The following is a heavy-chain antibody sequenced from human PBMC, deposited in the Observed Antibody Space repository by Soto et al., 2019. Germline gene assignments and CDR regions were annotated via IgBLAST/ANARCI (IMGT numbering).Heavy chain of an antibody. Sequence: PGGSLRLSCAASGFTFSSYGMHWVRQAPGKGLEWVAVIWYDGSNKYYADSVKGRFTISRDNSKNTLYLQMNSLRAEDTAVYYCAKAIKSNWNDVGGMDVWGQGT. D-gene: IGHD1-20*01. V-gene: IGHV3-33*06. CDR2: IWYDGSNK. CDR3: AKAIKSNWNDVGGMDV. J-gene: IGHJ6*02. CDR1: GFTFSSYG.